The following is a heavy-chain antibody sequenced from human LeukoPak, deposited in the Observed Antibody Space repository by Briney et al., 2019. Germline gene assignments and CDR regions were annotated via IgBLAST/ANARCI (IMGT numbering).Heavy chain of an antibody. D-gene: IGHD6-13*01. Sequence: PGGSLRLSCAASGFTFSSYSMNWVRQAPGKGLEWVSSISSSSSYIYYADSVKGRFTISRDNAKNLLYLQMNSLRAEDTAVYYCARDSSSWYPSPWFDPWGQGTLVTVSS. CDR2: ISSSSSYI. CDR1: GFTFSSYS. V-gene: IGHV3-21*01. CDR3: ARDSSSWYPSPWFDP. J-gene: IGHJ5*02.